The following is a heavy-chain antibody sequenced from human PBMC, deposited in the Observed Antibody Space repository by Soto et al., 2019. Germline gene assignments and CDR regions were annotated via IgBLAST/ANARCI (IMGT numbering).Heavy chain of an antibody. J-gene: IGHJ4*02. CDR1: GGSISSGGYS. D-gene: IGHD3-22*01. V-gene: IGHV4-30-2*01. CDR2: IYHSGST. CDR3: ARVGRGYYDSSGKDY. Sequence: QLQLQESGSGLVKPSQTLSLTCAVSGGSISSGGYSWSWIRQPPGKGLEWIGYIYHSGSTYYNPSLKSRVTISVDRSKNQFSRKLSSVTAADTAVYYCARVGRGYYDSSGKDYWGQGTLVTVSS.